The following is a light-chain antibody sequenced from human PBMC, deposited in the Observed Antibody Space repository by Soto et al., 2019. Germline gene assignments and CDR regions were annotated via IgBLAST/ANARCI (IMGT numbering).Light chain of an antibody. CDR2: DVS. CDR1: SSDVGSGYL. Sequence: QSALTQPPSVSGSPGQSITISCTGTSSDVGSGYLVSWYQQQPGQAPKLMIYDVSKRPLGVPPRFSASKSGNTASLTISGLPAEDEDDYYRCSDGGRRDVFGGGTKLTVL. V-gene: IGLV2-23*02. J-gene: IGLJ7*01. CDR3: CSDGGRRDV.